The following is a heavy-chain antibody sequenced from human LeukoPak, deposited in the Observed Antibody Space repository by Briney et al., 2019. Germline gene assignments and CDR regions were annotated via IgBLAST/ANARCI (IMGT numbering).Heavy chain of an antibody. CDR2: INHSGST. D-gene: IGHD4-17*01. CDR1: GGCFSGYY. J-gene: IGHJ4*02. Sequence: SETLSLTCAVYGGCFSGYYWIWIPQPPGKGLEWIGEINHSGSTNYNPSLESRVTISVDTSKNQFSLKMSPVTAADTAVYYCARGRASPTVTTNGGFDYWGQGTLVTVSS. V-gene: IGHV4-34*01. CDR3: ARGRASPTVTTNGGFDY.